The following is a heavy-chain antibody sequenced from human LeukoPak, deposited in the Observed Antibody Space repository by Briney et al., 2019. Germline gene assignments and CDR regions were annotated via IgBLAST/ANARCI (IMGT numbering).Heavy chain of an antibody. CDR1: GFTFSSYA. D-gene: IGHD5-12*01. V-gene: IGHV3-23*01. Sequence: PGGSLRLSCAASGFTFSSYAMSWVRQAPGKGLEWVSAISGSGGSTYYADSVKGRFTISRDNSKNTLYLQMNSLRAEDTAVYYCEKDRGRYSGYDYADYWGQGTLVTVSS. J-gene: IGHJ4*02. CDR3: EKDRGRYSGYDYADY. CDR2: ISGSGGST.